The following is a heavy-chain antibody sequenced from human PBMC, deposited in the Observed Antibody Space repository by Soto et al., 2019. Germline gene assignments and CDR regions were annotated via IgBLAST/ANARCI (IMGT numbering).Heavy chain of an antibody. CDR3: VRVWRLVGRYGMDV. V-gene: IGHV3-21*01. D-gene: IGHD6-25*01. Sequence: ESGGGLVKPGGSLRLSCVGPGFIFSSYYMNWVRQAPGKGLEWVSSISGGCAYIYYADSVKGRFTISRDNAKNSLYLEMNSLRVEDTAVYYCVRVWRLVGRYGMDVWGQGTTVTVSS. J-gene: IGHJ6*02. CDR2: ISGGCAYI. CDR1: GFIFSSYY.